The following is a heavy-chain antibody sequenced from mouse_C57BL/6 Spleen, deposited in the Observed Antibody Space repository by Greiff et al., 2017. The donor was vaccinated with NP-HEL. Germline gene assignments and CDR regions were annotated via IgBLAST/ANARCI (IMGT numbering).Heavy chain of an antibody. CDR2: IDPSDSYT. CDR3: ATVVATPLDY. J-gene: IGHJ2*01. CDR1: GYTFTSYW. D-gene: IGHD1-1*01. V-gene: IGHV1-50*01. Sequence: QVHVKQPGAELVKPGASVKLSCKASGYTFTSYWMQWVKQRPGQGLEWIGEIDPSDSYTNYNQKFKGKATLTVDTSSSTAYMQLSSLTSEDSAVYYCATVVATPLDYWGQGTTLTVSS.